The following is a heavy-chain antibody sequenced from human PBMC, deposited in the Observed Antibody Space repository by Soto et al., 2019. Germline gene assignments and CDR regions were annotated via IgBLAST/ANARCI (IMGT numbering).Heavy chain of an antibody. D-gene: IGHD1-26*01. CDR3: AKSYSGSYYYYYGMGV. CDR2: ISWNSGSI. J-gene: IGHJ6*02. Sequence: EVQLVESGGGLVQPGRSLRLSCAASGFTFDDYAMHWVRQAPGKGLEWVSGISWNSGSIGYADSVKGRFTISRDNAKNSLYLQMNSLRAEDTALYYCAKSYSGSYYYYYGMGVWGQGTTVTVSS. CDR1: GFTFDDYA. V-gene: IGHV3-9*01.